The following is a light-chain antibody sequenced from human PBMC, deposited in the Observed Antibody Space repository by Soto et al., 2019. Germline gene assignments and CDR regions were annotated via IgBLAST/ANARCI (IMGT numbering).Light chain of an antibody. V-gene: IGLV1-44*01. Sequence: QPELTQPPSASGTPGQRGTISCSGSSSNIGSNTVNWYQQLPGTAPKLLIYSNNQRPSGVPDRFSGSKSGTSASLAISGLQSEDEADYYCAAWDDSLNGYVFGTGTRSPS. CDR3: AAWDDSLNGYV. CDR2: SNN. J-gene: IGLJ1*01. CDR1: SSNIGSNT.